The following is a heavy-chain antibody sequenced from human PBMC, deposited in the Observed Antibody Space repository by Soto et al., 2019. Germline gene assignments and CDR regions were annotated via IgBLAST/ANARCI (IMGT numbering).Heavy chain of an antibody. D-gene: IGHD3-3*01. CDR1: GYTFTSYG. CDR2: ISAYNGNT. Sequence: QVQLVQSGAEVKKPGASVKVSCKASGYTFTSYGISWVRQAPGQGLEWMGWISAYNGNTNYAQKLQGRVTMTTDTSTSTACMELRSLRSDDTAVYYCARVGGNTIFGVVIDHDYWGQGTLVTVSS. J-gene: IGHJ4*02. CDR3: ARVGGNTIFGVVIDHDY. V-gene: IGHV1-18*01.